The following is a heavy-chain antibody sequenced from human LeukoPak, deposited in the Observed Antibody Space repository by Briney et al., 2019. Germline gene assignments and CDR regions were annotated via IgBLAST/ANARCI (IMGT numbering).Heavy chain of an antibody. CDR2: IHSRVGT. D-gene: IGHD3-16*01. Sequence: SETLSLTCTVSGGSFSPYYWSWIRQPPGKGLEWIGHIHSRVGTNYNPSIKSRVTISVDTSKNQFSLKLSSVTAADTAVYYCARHVGEAWGQGTLVTVSS. CDR1: GGSFSPYY. V-gene: IGHV4-59*08. CDR3: ARHVGEA. J-gene: IGHJ5*02.